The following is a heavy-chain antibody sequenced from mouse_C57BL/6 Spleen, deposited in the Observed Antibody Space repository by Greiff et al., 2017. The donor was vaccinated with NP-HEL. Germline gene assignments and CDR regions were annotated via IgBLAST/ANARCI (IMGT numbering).Heavy chain of an antibody. CDR2: IRSKSSNYAT. V-gene: IGHV10-3*01. D-gene: IGHD1-1*01. J-gene: IGHJ1*03. Sequence: EVQRVESGGGLVQPKGSLKLSCAASGFTFNTYAMHWVRQAPGKGLEWVARIRSKSSNYATYYADSVKDRFTISRDDSQSMLYLQMNNLKTEDTAMDYCVRDHYGSSYGYFDVWGTGTTVTVSS. CDR1: GFTFNTYA. CDR3: VRDHYGSSYGYFDV.